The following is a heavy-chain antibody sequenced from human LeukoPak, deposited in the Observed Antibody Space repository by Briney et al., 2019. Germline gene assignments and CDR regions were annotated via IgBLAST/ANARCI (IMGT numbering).Heavy chain of an antibody. CDR2: ISSSSSTI. CDR3: ARGGGYEPFDY. D-gene: IGHD5-12*01. CDR1: GFTFSSYS. V-gene: IGHV3-48*04. Sequence: GGSLRLSCAASGFTFSSYSMNWVRQAPGKGLEWVSYISSSSSTIYYADSVKGRFTISRDNAKNSLYLQMNSLRAEDTAVYYCARGGGYEPFDYWGQGTLVTVSS. J-gene: IGHJ4*02.